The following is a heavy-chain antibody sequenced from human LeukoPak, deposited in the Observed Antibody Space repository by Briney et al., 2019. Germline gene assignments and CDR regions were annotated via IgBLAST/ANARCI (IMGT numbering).Heavy chain of an antibody. D-gene: IGHD4-11*01. CDR2: ISSSGSTI. CDR3: ARTTHRTSDAFDI. Sequence: GGSLRLSCTASGFTFSDYYMSWIRQAPGKGLEWVSYISSSGSTIYFADSMKGRLTISRDNANNSLFLQVNSLTAEDTAVYYCARTTHRTSDAFDIWGQGAMVTVSS. V-gene: IGHV3-11*01. CDR1: GFTFSDYY. J-gene: IGHJ3*02.